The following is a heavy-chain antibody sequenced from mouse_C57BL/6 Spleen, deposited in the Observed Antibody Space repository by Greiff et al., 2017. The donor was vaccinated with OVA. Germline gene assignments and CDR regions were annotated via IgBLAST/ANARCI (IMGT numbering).Heavy chain of an antibody. CDR2: ISYDGSN. CDR3: ARGTATRYFDV. J-gene: IGHJ1*03. CDR1: GYSIPSGYY. D-gene: IGHD6-1*01. V-gene: IGHV3-6*01. Sequence: ESGPGLVKPSQSLSLTCSVTGYSIPSGYYWNWIRQFPGNKLEWMGYISYDGSNNYNPSLKNRISITRDTSKNQCFLKLNSVTTEDTATYYCARGTATRYFDVWGTGTTVTVSS.